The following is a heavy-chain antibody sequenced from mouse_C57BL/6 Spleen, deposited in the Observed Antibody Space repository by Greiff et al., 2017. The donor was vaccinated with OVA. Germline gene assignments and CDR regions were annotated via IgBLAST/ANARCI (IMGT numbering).Heavy chain of an antibody. D-gene: IGHD2-4*01. J-gene: IGHJ3*01. CDR3: ARWDYDYGFDY. Sequence: QVQLQQPGAELVRPGSSVKLSCKASGYTFTSYWMHWVKQRPIQGLEWIGNIDPSDSDTHYNQKFKDKATLTVDKSSSTAYMQLSSLTSEDSAVYYCARWDYDYGFDYWGQGTLVTVSA. CDR2: IDPSDSDT. V-gene: IGHV1-52*01. CDR1: GYTFTSYW.